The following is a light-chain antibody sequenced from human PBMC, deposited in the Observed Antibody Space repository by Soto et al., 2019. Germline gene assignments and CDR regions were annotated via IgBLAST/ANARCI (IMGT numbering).Light chain of an antibody. J-gene: IGLJ1*01. V-gene: IGLV2-23*01. CDR3: CSYAGSRTYV. CDR1: SSDVGSYNL. CDR2: EGS. Sequence: QSALTQPASVSGSPGQSITISCTGTSSDVGSYNLFSWYQQHPGKAPKLMIYEGSKRPSGVSNRFSGSKSGNTASLTISGLQAEDEADYYCCSYAGSRTYVFGTGTKLTVL.